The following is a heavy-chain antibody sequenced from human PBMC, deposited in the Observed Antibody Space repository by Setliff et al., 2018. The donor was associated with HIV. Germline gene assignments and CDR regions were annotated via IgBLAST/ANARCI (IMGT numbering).Heavy chain of an antibody. V-gene: IGHV1-69*13. CDR3: AEGGLGGGDYYYYYYMDV. Sequence: SVKVSCKASGGTFSSYAVSYLRQAPGQGLEWMGGIVPIFGTANYAQKFQGRVTITADESTSTAYMELKSLRSEDTAVYYCAEGGLGGGDYYYYYYMDVWGKGTTVTVSS. D-gene: IGHD2-21*02. CDR2: IVPIFGTA. J-gene: IGHJ6*03. CDR1: GGTFSSYA.